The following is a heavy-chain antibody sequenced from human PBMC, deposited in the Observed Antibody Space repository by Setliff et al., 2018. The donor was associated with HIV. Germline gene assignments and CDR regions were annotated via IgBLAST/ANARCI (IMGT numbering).Heavy chain of an antibody. CDR1: GFTFETYT. J-gene: IGHJ3*02. Sequence: GGSLRLSCVGSGFTFETYTINWVRLAPGKGLEWVASINKRSDYIYYADAVKGRFTISRDNAKNSLYLQMNSLRAEDTAVYYCASRGGATDAFDIWGQGTMVTVSS. D-gene: IGHD1-26*01. CDR2: INKRSDYI. CDR3: ASRGGATDAFDI. V-gene: IGHV3-21*01.